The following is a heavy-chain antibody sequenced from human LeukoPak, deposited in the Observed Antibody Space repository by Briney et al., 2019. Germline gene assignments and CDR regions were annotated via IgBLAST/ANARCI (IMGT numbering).Heavy chain of an antibody. V-gene: IGHV1-18*01. CDR3: ARDLGVDIVVVVAATPYVVDY. Sequence: GASVKVPCKASGYTFTSYGISWVRQAPGQGLEWMGWISAYNGNTNYAQKLQGRVTMTTDTSTSTAYMELRSLRSDDTAVYYCARDLGVDIVVVVAATPYVVDYWGQGTLVTVSS. J-gene: IGHJ4*02. CDR1: GYTFTSYG. CDR2: ISAYNGNT. D-gene: IGHD2-15*01.